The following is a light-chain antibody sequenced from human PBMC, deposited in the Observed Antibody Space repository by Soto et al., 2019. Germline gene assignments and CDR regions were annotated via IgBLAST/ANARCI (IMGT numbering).Light chain of an antibody. CDR3: QQYYSSIT. V-gene: IGKV4-1*01. J-gene: IGKJ4*01. Sequence: DIVMTQSPDSLAVSLGERATINCKSSQSVFYSSNNKNYLTWYQQKPGQPPKLLIYWASTRESGVPDRFSGSGSGTDFALTISSLQAEDVAVYYCQQYYSSITFGGGTKVDIK. CDR1: QSVFYSSNNKNY. CDR2: WAS.